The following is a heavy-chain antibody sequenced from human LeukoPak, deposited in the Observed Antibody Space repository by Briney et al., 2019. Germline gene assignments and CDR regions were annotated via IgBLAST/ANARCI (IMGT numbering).Heavy chain of an antibody. V-gene: IGHV3-23*01. CDR2: ISGSGGST. CDR3: AKVNGATLQTIDY. D-gene: IGHD5-12*01. J-gene: IGHJ4*02. Sequence: PGGSLRLSCAASGFTLSSYAMSWVRQAPGKGLEWVSAISGSGGSTYYADSVKGRFTISRDNSKNTLYLQMNSLRAEDTAVYYCAKVNGATLQTIDYWGQGTLVTVSS. CDR1: GFTLSSYA.